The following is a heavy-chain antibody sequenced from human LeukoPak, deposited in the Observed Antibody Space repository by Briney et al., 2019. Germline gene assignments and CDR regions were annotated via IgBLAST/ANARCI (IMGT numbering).Heavy chain of an antibody. CDR3: ARDTDDLDI. CDR2: INVSGGGT. CDR1: GYTFTSYA. J-gene: IGHJ3*02. Sequence: GASVKVSCKASGYTFTSYAMNWVRQAPGQGLEWMGIINVSGGGTTYAQKFRGRVTMTRDTSTSTAYMELSSLGSEDTAVYYCARDTDDLDIWGQGTMVTVSS. V-gene: IGHV1-46*01.